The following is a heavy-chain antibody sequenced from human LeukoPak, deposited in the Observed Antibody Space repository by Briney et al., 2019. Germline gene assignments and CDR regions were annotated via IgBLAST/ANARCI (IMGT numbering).Heavy chain of an antibody. Sequence: PSETLSLTCTVSGGSISSGSYYWSWIRQPAGKGLEWIGRIYTSGSTNYNPSLKSRVTISVDTSKNQFSLKLSSVAAADTAVYYCARLGGGVVVPAATYYYYYYYMDVWGKGTTVTVSS. CDR2: IYTSGST. J-gene: IGHJ6*03. V-gene: IGHV4-61*02. CDR1: GGSISSGSYY. D-gene: IGHD2-2*01. CDR3: ARLGGGVVVPAATYYYYYYYMDV.